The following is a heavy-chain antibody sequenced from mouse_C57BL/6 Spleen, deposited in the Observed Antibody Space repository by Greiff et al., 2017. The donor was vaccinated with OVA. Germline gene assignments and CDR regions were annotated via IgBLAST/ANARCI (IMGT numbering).Heavy chain of an antibody. CDR1: GYTFTDYY. Sequence: EVQLQQSGPELVKPGASVKISCKASGYTFTDYYMNWVKQSHGKSLEWIGDINPNNGGTSYNQKFKGKATLTVDKSSSTAYMELRSLTSEDSAVYYCARGQEAWFAYWGQGTLVTVSA. CDR2: INPNNGGT. CDR3: ARGQEAWFAY. J-gene: IGHJ3*01. V-gene: IGHV1-26*01.